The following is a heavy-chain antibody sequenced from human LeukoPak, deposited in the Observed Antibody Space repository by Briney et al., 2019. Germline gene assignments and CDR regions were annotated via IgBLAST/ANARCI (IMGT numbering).Heavy chain of an antibody. D-gene: IGHD4-17*01. CDR1: GGSISSSSYY. CDR2: IYYSGST. CDR3: ARLDYGDYGGFVWYFDL. Sequence: SETLSLTCTVSGGSISSSSYYWGWIRQPPGKGREWIGSIYYSGSTYYNPSLKSRVTISVDTSKDQFSLKLSSVTAADTAVYYCARLDYGDYGGFVWYFDLWGRGTLVTVSS. V-gene: IGHV4-39*01. J-gene: IGHJ2*01.